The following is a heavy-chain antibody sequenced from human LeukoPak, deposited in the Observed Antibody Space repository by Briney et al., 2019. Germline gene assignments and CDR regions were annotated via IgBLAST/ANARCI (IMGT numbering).Heavy chain of an antibody. V-gene: IGHV1-2*02. CDR2: INPNTGGT. Sequence: ASVKVSCKGSGYTFTGYYMHWVRQAPGQRLGWMGWINPNTGGTKYAQDFQGRVAMTRDTSISTVYMELSRLTSDDTAVYYCARDRAPRVTSTMDVWGKGTTVTVSS. CDR3: ARDRAPRVTSTMDV. CDR1: GYTFTGYY. D-gene: IGHD4-11*01. J-gene: IGHJ6*04.